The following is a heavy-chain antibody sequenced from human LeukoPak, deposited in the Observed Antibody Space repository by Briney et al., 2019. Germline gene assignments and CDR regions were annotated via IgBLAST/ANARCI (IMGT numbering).Heavy chain of an antibody. CDR1: GFTFTSYA. J-gene: IGHJ3*01. V-gene: IGHV3-30-3*01. CDR2: MSYDGSIK. CDR3: ARKPDAFDL. Sequence: GRSLRLSCVASGFTFTSYAMHWVRQAPGKGLEWVTVMSYDGSIKYYADSVKGRFTISRDISKNTLYLQMNSLRAEDTAVYYCARKPDAFDLWGQGTMVTVSS.